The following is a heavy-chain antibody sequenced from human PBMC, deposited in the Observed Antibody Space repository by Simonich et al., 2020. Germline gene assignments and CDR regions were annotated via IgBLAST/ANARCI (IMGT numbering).Heavy chain of an antibody. CDR3: ARDAAGDY. CDR2: FRSSRSYI. D-gene: IGHD6-13*01. V-gene: IGHV3-21*01. CDR1: GFTFSSYS. Sequence: EVQLVESGGGLVKPGGSLRLSCAASGFTFSSYSMNWVRQAPGKGLEGVKTFRSSRSYISYADSVKGRFTNSRDNAKNALYLQMNSLRAEDTAVYYCARDAAGDYWGQGTLVTVSS. J-gene: IGHJ4*02.